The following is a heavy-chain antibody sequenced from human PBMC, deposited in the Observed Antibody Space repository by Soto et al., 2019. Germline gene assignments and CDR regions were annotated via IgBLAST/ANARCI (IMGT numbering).Heavy chain of an antibody. Sequence: SETQSLTSAFYGGSFSGYYWIWIRQPPGKGLEWIGEINHSGSTNYNPSLKSRVTISVDTSKNQFSLKLSSVTAADTAVYYCARGYSGDIVVVPAAIGFDPWGQGTLVTVSS. CDR3: ARGYSGDIVVVPAAIGFDP. J-gene: IGHJ5*02. CDR1: GGSFSGYY. D-gene: IGHD2-2*01. CDR2: INHSGST. V-gene: IGHV4-34*01.